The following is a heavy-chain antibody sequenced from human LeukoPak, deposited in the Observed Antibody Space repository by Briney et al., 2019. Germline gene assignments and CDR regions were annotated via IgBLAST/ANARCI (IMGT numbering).Heavy chain of an antibody. CDR1: GGSFSGYN. CDR2: INHSGST. CDR3: ASLVAATLNWFDP. J-gene: IGHJ5*02. V-gene: IGHV4-34*01. D-gene: IGHD1-26*01. Sequence: SETPSLTCAVYGGSFSGYNWSWIRQPPGKGLEWIGEINHSGSTNYNPSLKSRVTISVDTSKNQFSLKLSSVTAADTAVYYCASLVAATLNWFDPWGQGTLVTVSS.